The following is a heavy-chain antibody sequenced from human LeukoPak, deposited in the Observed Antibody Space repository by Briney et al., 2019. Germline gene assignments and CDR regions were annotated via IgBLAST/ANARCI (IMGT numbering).Heavy chain of an antibody. V-gene: IGHV4-39*01. CDR2: IYYSGST. CDR3: ARLVGASDYGMDV. J-gene: IGHJ6*02. CDR1: GGSISSSSYY. Sequence: SETLSLTCTVSGGSISSSSYYWGWIRQPPGKGLEWIGSIYYSGSTYYNPSLKSRVTISVDTSKNQFSLKLSSVTAADTAVYHCARLVGASDYGMDVWGQGTTVTVSS. D-gene: IGHD1-26*01.